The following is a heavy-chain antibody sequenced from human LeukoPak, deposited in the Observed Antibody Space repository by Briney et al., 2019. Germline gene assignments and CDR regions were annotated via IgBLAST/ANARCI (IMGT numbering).Heavy chain of an antibody. CDR2: INHSGST. D-gene: IGHD2-2*01. CDR3: ARGYCSSTSCYGAAFDI. J-gene: IGHJ3*02. CDR1: GGSFSGYS. V-gene: IGHV4-34*01. Sequence: SETLSLTCAVNGGSFSGYSWSWIRQPPGKGLEWIWEINHSGSTKYNPSLKSRVTISVDTSKKQLSLELSSMTAADTAVYYCARGYCSSTSCYGAAFDIWGQGTMVTVSS.